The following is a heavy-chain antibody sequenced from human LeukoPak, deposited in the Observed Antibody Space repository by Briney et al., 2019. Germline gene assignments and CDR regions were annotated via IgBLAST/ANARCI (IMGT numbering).Heavy chain of an antibody. Sequence: PGRSLRLSCAASGFTFDDYAMHWVRQAPGKGLERVSGISWNSGSIGYADSVKGRFTISRDNAKNSLYLQMNSLRAEDTALYYCAKVPRGSWTFDYWGQGTLVTVSS. CDR1: GFTFDDYA. V-gene: IGHV3-9*01. CDR2: ISWNSGSI. CDR3: AKVPRGSWTFDY. D-gene: IGHD1-26*01. J-gene: IGHJ4*02.